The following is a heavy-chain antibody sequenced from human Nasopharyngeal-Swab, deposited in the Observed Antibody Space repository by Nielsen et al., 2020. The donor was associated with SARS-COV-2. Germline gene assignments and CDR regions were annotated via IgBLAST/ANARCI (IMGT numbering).Heavy chain of an antibody. J-gene: IGHJ5*02. V-gene: IGHV3-33*06. CDR2: IWYDGSNK. CDR1: GFTFNNYG. D-gene: IGHD3-10*01. Sequence: GGSLRLPCAASGFTFNNYGMHWVRQAPGKGLEWVALIWYDGSNKYYADSVKGRFTISRDNSENTLYLQMNSLRAEDTAVYYCAKFGTTSTPSAWGQGTLVTVSA. CDR3: AKFGTTSTPSA.